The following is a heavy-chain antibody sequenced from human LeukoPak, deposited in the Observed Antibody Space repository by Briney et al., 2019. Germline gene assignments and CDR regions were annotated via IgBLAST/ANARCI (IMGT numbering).Heavy chain of an antibody. CDR3: ACYLHYYVAMDV. J-gene: IGHJ6*02. D-gene: IGHD3-10*02. Sequence: GGSLRLSCESSGFTFSAYAMTLLRQAPGKGLEWVSSIGSDNKPHYSESVKGRFAISRDNSKSMLFLQLNSLRAEDRALYYCACYLHYYVAMDVWGQGTTVAVSS. CDR2: IGSDNKP. V-gene: IGHV3-23*05. CDR1: GFTFSAYA.